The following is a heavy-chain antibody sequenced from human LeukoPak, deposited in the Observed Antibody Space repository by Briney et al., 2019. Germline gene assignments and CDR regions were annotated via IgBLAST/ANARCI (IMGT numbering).Heavy chain of an antibody. CDR2: LIPSLEIV. Sequence: SVKFSCKASGGSFKNYAINWVRPAPGQGLEWMGRLIPSLEIVNYARKFQGRVTITADTSTNTAYMHLSSLKADDTAIFYCAKVLWFGEAYYHYGMDVWGQGTTVSVTS. D-gene: IGHD3-10*01. CDR3: AKVLWFGEAYYHYGMDV. V-gene: IGHV1-69*04. CDR1: GGSFKNYA. J-gene: IGHJ6*02.